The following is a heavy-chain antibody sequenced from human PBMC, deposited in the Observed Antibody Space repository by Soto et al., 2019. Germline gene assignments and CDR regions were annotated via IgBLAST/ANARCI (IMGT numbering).Heavy chain of an antibody. CDR1: GYTFTTYA. Sequence: QVQLVQSGAEVKKPGASVKVSCKASGYTFTTYAMHWVRQAPGQSLEWMGWINAGNGKTEYSQKFQGRVTITRDTSASTAHMELSSLRSEDTAVYYCARNTLRFDYWGQGTLVTVSS. D-gene: IGHD4-17*01. J-gene: IGHJ4*02. CDR2: INAGNGKT. CDR3: ARNTLRFDY. V-gene: IGHV1-3*01.